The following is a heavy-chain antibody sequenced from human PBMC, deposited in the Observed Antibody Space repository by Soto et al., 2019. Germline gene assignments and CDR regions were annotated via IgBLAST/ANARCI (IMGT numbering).Heavy chain of an antibody. J-gene: IGHJ6*03. CDR2: IIPILGIA. V-gene: IGHV1-69*02. D-gene: IGHD5-12*01. Sequence: QVQLVQSGAEVKKPGSSVKVSCKASGGTFSSYTISWVRQAPGQGLEWMGRIIPILGIANYAQKFQGRVTITADKSTSTAYMELSSLRSEDTAVYYCGATTSSDYYYMDVWGKGTTVTVSS. CDR3: GATTSSDYYYMDV. CDR1: GGTFSSYT.